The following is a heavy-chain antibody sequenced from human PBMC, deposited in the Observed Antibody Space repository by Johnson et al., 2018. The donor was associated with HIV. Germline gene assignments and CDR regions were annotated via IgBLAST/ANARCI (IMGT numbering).Heavy chain of an antibody. V-gene: IGHV3-33*06. CDR2: IWFDGSNK. CDR1: GFTLSSYD. D-gene: IGHD6-13*01. J-gene: IGHJ3*01. Sequence: VQLVESGGGVVQPGRSLRLSCAASGFTLSSYDIHWVRQTPAKGLEWVAVIWFDGSNKYYADAVKGRFAISRDNSKNTLYLQMNSLRAEDTAVCYCAKAPSSSWHAFDLWGQGTMVTVSS. CDR3: AKAPSSSWHAFDL.